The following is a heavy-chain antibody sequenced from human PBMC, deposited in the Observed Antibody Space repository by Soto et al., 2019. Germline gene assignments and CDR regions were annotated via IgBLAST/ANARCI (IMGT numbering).Heavy chain of an antibody. D-gene: IGHD3-22*01. J-gene: IGHJ4*02. CDR2: ISAYNGNT. CDR1: GYTFTSYG. Sequence: GASVKVSCKASGYTFTSYGISWVRQAPGQGLEWMGWISAYNGNTNYAQKLQGRVTMTTDTSTSTAYMELRSLRSDDTAVYYCARDLKTYYYDSSGYPIWGQGTLVTVSS. CDR3: ARDLKTYYYDSSGYPI. V-gene: IGHV1-18*04.